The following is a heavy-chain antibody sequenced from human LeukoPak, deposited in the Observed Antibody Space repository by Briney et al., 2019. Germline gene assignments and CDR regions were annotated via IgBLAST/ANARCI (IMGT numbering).Heavy chain of an antibody. CDR1: GFTFSSYA. V-gene: IGHV3-30-3*01. J-gene: IGHJ4*02. Sequence: GGSLRLSCAASGFTFSSYAMHWVRQAPGKGLEWVAVISYDGSNKYYADSVKGRFTISRDNSKNTLYLQMNSLRAEDTAVYYCASDPLDGYFDYWGQGTLVTVSS. CDR2: ISYDGSNK. CDR3: ASDPLDGYFDY. D-gene: IGHD2-2*03.